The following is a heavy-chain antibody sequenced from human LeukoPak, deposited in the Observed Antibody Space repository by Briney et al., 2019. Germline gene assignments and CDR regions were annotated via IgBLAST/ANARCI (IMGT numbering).Heavy chain of an antibody. J-gene: IGHJ4*02. D-gene: IGHD2-15*01. V-gene: IGHV3-30-3*01. CDR2: ISYTGNNK. CDR3: ASVCSGGGCFSHPFDY. Sequence: PGGSLRLSCAASGFTFSSYAMHWVRQAPGKGLEWVAVISYTGNNKYYADSVKGRFTISRDNSKNTLYLQMNSLRAEDTAIYYCASVCSGGGCFSHPFDYWGQGTLVTVSS. CDR1: GFTFSSYA.